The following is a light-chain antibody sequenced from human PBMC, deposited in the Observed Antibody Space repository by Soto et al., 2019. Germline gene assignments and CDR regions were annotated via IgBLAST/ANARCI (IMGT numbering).Light chain of an antibody. CDR3: TSYAGSNIPVV. Sequence: QSVLTQPPSASGSPGQSVTISCTGTSSDVGGYNFVSWYQQHPGKAPKLMIYEVSKRPSGDPDRFSGSKSGNTASLTVSELQADYEADYYCTSYAGSNIPVVFVGGTKLTVL. CDR1: SSDVGGYNF. CDR2: EVS. V-gene: IGLV2-8*01. J-gene: IGLJ2*01.